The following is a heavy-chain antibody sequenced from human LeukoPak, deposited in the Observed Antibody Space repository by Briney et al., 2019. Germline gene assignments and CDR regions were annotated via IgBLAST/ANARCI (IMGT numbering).Heavy chain of an antibody. Sequence: TSETLSLTCTLSGGSISSYYWSWIRQPPGKGLEWIGYIYHSGSTNYNPSLKSRVTISVDTSKNQFSLKVTSVTAADTAVYYCARPSAGSRYYFNFWGQGTLVTVSS. J-gene: IGHJ4*02. CDR2: IYHSGST. CDR3: ARPSAGSRYYFNF. CDR1: GGSISSYY. V-gene: IGHV4-59*08. D-gene: IGHD6-13*01.